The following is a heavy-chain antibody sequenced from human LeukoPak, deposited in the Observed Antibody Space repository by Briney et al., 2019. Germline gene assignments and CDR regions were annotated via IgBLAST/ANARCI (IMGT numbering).Heavy chain of an antibody. CDR3: VRRAAERELLDY. D-gene: IGHD1-26*01. V-gene: IGHV5-51*01. CDR2: VYPGDSDT. J-gene: IGHJ4*02. CDR1: GYSFTNYW. Sequence: GESLKISCKGSGYSFTNYWIGWVRQMPGKGLEWMGIVYPGDSDTRYSPPFQGQATISADKSISTAYLQWSSLKVSDTAMYYCVRRAAERELLDYWGQGTLVTVSS.